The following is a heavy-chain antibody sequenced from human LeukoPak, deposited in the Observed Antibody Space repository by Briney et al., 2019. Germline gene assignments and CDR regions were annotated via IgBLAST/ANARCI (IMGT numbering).Heavy chain of an antibody. CDR3: ARPQRYSNYALDY. J-gene: IGHJ4*02. Sequence: SETLSLTCTVSGGSISGSSYYWGWIRQPPGKGLEWIGSIYYSGSTYYKPSLKSRVTMSVDMSKNQFSLKLSSVTAADTAVYYCARPQRYSNYALDYWGQGTLVTVSS. CDR1: GGSISGSSYY. CDR2: IYYSGST. V-gene: IGHV4-39*01. D-gene: IGHD4-11*01.